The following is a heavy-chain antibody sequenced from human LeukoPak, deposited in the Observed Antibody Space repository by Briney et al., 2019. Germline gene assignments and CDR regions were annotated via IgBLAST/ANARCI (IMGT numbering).Heavy chain of an antibody. D-gene: IGHD3-10*01. CDR2: ISYDGSNK. CDR1: GFTFSSYG. V-gene: IGHV3-30*18. Sequence: VGSLRLSCAASGFTFSSYGMHWVRQAPGKGLGWVAVISYDGSNKYYADSVKGGFTISRNNPKNTLYLQMSSLRAEDTPVYYCAKVWGSGSYSVIDAFDIWGQGTMVTASS. CDR3: AKVWGSGSYSVIDAFDI. J-gene: IGHJ3*02.